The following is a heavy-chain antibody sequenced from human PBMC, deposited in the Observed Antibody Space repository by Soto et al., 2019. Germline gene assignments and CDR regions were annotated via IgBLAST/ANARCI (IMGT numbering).Heavy chain of an antibody. CDR2: IYNSGST. CDR1: GGSLRVYY. CDR3: ARVLSGVVDHHFDY. J-gene: IGHJ4*02. V-gene: IGHV4-59*01. D-gene: IGHD3-10*02. Sequence: QVQLQESGPGLVTPSETLSLTCTVSGGSLRVYYWSWLRQPPGKGLDWIGYIYNSGSTNSNPSLKSRVTITVDTSKNKFALNLSSVTAADTAVYYCARVLSGVVDHHFDYWGQGTLVTVSS.